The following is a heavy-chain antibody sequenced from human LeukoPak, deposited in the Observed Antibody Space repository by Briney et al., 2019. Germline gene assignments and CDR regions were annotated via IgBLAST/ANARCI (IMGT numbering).Heavy chain of an antibody. J-gene: IGHJ5*02. CDR2: INPNSGGT. V-gene: IGHV1-2*02. CDR3: ARHEGYNWFDP. Sequence: ASVKVSCKASGYTFTGYYMHWVRQAPGQGLEWMGWINPNSGGTNYAQKFQGRVTMTRDTSISTAYLQWSSLKASDTAVYYCARHEGYNWFDPWGQGTLVTVSS. CDR1: GYTFTGYY.